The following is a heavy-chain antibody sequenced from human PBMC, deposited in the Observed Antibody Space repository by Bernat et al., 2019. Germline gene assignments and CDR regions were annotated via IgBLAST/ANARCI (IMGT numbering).Heavy chain of an antibody. CDR1: GFTFSDYY. CDR3: ARGTPQIN. V-gene: IGHV3-11*05. D-gene: IGHD2-15*01. CDR2: ISSSSYYT. J-gene: IGHJ4*02. Sequence: QEQLVESGGGLVKPGGSLRLSCAASGFTFSDYYMNWIRQAPGKGLEWVSDISSSSYYTNYADSMKGRFTISRDNAKNSLSLQMNSLRADDTAVYYCARGTPQINWGQGTLVTVSA.